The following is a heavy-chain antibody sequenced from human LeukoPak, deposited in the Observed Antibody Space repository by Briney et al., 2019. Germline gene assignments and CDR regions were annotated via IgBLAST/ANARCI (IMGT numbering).Heavy chain of an antibody. D-gene: IGHD6-13*01. CDR3: AKEIVAAAGEGFDY. J-gene: IGHJ4*02. CDR2: ISYDGSNK. V-gene: IGHV3-30*18. Sequence: GGSLRLSCAASGFTFRNYYMHWVRQAPGKGLEWVAVISYDGSNKYYADSVKGRFTISRDNSKNTLYLQMNSLRAEDTAVYYCAKEIVAAAGEGFDYWGQGTLVTVSS. CDR1: GFTFRNYY.